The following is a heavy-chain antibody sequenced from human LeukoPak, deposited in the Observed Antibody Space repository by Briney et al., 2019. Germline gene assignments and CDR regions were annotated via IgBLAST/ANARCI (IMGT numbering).Heavy chain of an antibody. CDR2: IIPILGIA. CDR3: ARAHSSSYYYYGMDV. CDR1: GGTFSSYA. V-gene: IGHV1-69*04. Sequence: SVKVSCKASGGTFSSYAISWLRQAPGQGLEWMGRIIPILGIANYAQKFQGRVTITADKSTSTAYMELSSLRSEDTAVYYCARAHSSSYYYYGMDVWGQGTTVTVSS. D-gene: IGHD6-6*01. J-gene: IGHJ6*02.